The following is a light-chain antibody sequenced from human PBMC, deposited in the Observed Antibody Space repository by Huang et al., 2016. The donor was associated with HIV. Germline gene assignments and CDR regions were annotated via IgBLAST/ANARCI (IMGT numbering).Light chain of an antibody. V-gene: IGKV1-27*01. CDR2: GAS. CDR3: QEYYSAPYT. J-gene: IGKJ2*01. CDR1: QVISNY. Sequence: DIQMTQSPSSLSTSIGDRVTITCRASQVISNYLAWYQQNPGKVPKPLICGASIFRSRVPSRISGSGSGTDFTLTISSLQPEDVATYYYQEYYSAPYTFGQGTKLEIK.